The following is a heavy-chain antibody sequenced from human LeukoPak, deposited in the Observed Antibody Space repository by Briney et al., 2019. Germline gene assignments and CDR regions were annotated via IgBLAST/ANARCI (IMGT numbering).Heavy chain of an antibody. D-gene: IGHD3-9*01. CDR1: GASITSFY. CDR3: ARRLNDILTGFMAFDI. V-gene: IGHV4-59*08. J-gene: IGHJ3*02. CDR2: IYHSGST. Sequence: PSETLSLTCTVSGASITSFYWSWIRQPPGKGLEWIGCIYHSGSTNYNPSLKSRVAISVDTSKNQFSLKLSSVTASDTAVYYCARRLNDILTGFMAFDIWGQGTMVTVSS.